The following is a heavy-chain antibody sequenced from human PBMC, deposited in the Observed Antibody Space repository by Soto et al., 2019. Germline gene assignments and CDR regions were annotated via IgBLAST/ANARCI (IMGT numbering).Heavy chain of an antibody. Sequence: PGESLKISCKTSGYTFTNYWIGWVRHMPGRGLEWMGLIFPRDSDTRYNSSFEGQVTISSDRSIATAYLQWTSLKASDTAIYFCARLGSLLQPIDYWGQGTTVTVSS. CDR2: IFPRDSDT. CDR3: ARLGSLLQPIDY. J-gene: IGHJ4*02. V-gene: IGHV5-51*01. CDR1: GYTFTNYW. D-gene: IGHD4-4*01.